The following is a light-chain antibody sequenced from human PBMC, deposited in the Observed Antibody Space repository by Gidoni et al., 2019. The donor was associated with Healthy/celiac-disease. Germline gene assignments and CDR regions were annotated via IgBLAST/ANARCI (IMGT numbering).Light chain of an antibody. V-gene: IGLV2-14*01. CDR1: SSDVGGYNY. J-gene: IGLJ1*01. CDR3: SSYTSSSTPYV. CDR2: DVS. Sequence: QSALTQPASVSGSPGQSITISCTGTSSDVGGYNYVSWYQKHPGKAPKLMIYDVSKRPSGVSTRVPVSKSGNTSSLTISGLQAEDEAAYSCSSYTSSSTPYVFGTVITVTVL.